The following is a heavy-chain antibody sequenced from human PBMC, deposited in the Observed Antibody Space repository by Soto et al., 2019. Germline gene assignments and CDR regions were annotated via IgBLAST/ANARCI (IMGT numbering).Heavy chain of an antibody. CDR3: AKDRRILEWLFNSPLDY. J-gene: IGHJ4*02. CDR1: GFTFSSYA. CDR2: ISGSGGST. D-gene: IGHD3-3*01. Sequence: LSLTCAASGFTFSSYAMSWVRQAPGKGLEWVSAISGSGGSTYYADSVKGRFTISRDNSKNTLYLQMNSLRAEDTAVYYCAKDRRILEWLFNSPLDYWGQGTLVTVSS. V-gene: IGHV3-23*01.